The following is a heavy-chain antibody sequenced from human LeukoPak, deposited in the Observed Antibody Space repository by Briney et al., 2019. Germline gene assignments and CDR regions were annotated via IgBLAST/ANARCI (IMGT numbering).Heavy chain of an antibody. CDR2: ISGSGDYT. J-gene: IGHJ3*02. CDR1: GFTFSSYA. CDR3: ARDQKARYDAFDI. D-gene: IGHD3-16*02. Sequence: GGSLRLSCAASGFTFSSYAMSWVRQAPGKGLEWVSAISGSGDYTYYADSVKGRFTISRDNSKNTLYLQMNSLRAEDTAVYYCARDQKARYDAFDIWGQGTMVTVSS. V-gene: IGHV3-23*01.